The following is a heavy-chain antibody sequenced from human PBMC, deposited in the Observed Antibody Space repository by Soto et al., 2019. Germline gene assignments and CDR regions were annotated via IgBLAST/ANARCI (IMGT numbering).Heavy chain of an antibody. D-gene: IGHD3-3*01. Sequence: PSETLSLTCPVSGGSISRSSYYWGWIRQPPGKGLEWIGSIYYSGSTYYNPSLKSRVTISVDTSKNQFSLKLSSVTAADTAVYYCARFDFWSGPFDPWGQGTLVTVSS. J-gene: IGHJ5*02. CDR2: IYYSGST. V-gene: IGHV4-39*01. CDR3: ARFDFWSGPFDP. CDR1: GGSISRSSYY.